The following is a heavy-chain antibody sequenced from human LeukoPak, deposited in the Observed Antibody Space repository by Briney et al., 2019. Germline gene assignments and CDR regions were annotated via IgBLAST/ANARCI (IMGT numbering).Heavy chain of an antibody. CDR2: IYYSGST. V-gene: IGHV4-59*08. CDR3: ARHQPWGTAMGPVMDV. Sequence: SETLSLTCTVSGGSISTYYWSWLRQPPGKGLEWIGYIYYSGSTNYNPSLKSRVTISVDTSKNQFSLKLSSVTAADTAVYYCARHQPWGTAMGPVMDVWGQGTTVTVSS. J-gene: IGHJ6*02. CDR1: GGSISTYY. D-gene: IGHD5-18*01.